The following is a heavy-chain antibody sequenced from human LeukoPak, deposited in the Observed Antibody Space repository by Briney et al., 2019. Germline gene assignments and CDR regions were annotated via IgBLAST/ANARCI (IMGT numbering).Heavy chain of an antibody. CDR2: VYNSGNT. V-gene: IGHV4-59*02. CDR1: GVSVSSYY. J-gene: IGHJ3*01. D-gene: IGHD2-15*01. Sequence: SETLSLTCTVSGVSVSSYYWSWIRQRPGKGLQWIGCVYNSGNTNYNTSLKSRVTISVDTSKNQFSLKLSSVTAADTAVYYCARDRGGVGGFDFWGQGTMVTVSS. CDR3: ARDRGGVGGFDF.